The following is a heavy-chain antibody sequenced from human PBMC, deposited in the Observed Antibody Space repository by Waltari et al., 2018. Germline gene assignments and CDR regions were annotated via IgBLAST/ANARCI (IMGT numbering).Heavy chain of an antibody. CDR2: IYYSGST. CDR3: ARGGDGYQSY. D-gene: IGHD5-12*01. CDR1: GGSISSYY. Sequence: QVQLQESGPGLVKPSETLSLTCTVSGGSISSYYWSWIRQPPGKGLEWIGYIYYSGSTNYKTSLKSRVTISVDTSKNQFSLKLSSVTAADTAVYYCARGGDGYQSYWGQGTLVTVSS. J-gene: IGHJ4*02. V-gene: IGHV4-59*01.